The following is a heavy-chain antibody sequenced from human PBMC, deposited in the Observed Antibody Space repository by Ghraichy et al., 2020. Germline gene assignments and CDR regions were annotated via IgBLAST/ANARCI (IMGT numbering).Heavy chain of an antibody. CDR3: AKSPVGQYTGGIRFQH. D-gene: IGHD1-26*01. V-gene: IGHV3-23*01. J-gene: IGHJ1*01. CDR1: GFTFSSYA. CDR2: ISGSGGST. Sequence: GESLNISCAASGFTFSSYAMSWVRQAPGKGLEWVSAISGSGGSTYYADSVKDRFTISRDNSKNTLYLQMNSLRAEDTAVYYCAKSPVGQYTGGIRFQHWGQGTLVTVSS.